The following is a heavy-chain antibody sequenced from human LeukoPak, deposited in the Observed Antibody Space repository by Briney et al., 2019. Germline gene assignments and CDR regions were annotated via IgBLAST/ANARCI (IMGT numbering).Heavy chain of an antibody. J-gene: IGHJ4*02. V-gene: IGHV4-61*02. CDR2: IYTSRST. D-gene: IGHD4-17*01. CDR3: ANSIDFDYGDYYFDY. Sequence: PSQTLSLTCTVSGGSIGSGSYYWSWIRQPAGKGLEWIGRIYTSRSTNYNPSLKSRVTISLDTSKNQFSLKLSSVTAADTAVYYCANSIDFDYGDYYFDYWGQGALVTISS. CDR1: GGSIGSGSYY.